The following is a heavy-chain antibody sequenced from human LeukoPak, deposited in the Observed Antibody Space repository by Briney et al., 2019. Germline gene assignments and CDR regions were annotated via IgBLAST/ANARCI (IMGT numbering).Heavy chain of an antibody. CDR1: GGSFSGYY. V-gene: IGHV4-34*01. Sequence: PSETLSLTCAVYGGSFSGYYWSWIRQPPGKGLEWIGEINHSGSTNYNPSLKSRVTISVDTSKNQFSLKLSSVTAADTAVYYCARGRGRAVAGGRWYFDLWGRGTLVTVSS. J-gene: IGHJ2*01. CDR3: ARGRGRAVAGGRWYFDL. D-gene: IGHD6-19*01. CDR2: INHSGST.